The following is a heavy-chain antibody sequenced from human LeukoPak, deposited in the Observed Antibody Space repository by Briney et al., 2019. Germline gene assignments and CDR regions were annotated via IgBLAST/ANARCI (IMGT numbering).Heavy chain of an antibody. CDR3: ARPSMVRGVIKNWFDP. CDR1: GYSFTSYW. V-gene: IGHV5-51*01. Sequence: GESLKIPCKGSGYSFTSYWIGWVRQMPGKGLEWMGIIYPGDSDTRYSPSFQGQVTISADKSISTAYLQWSSLKASDTAMYYCARPSMVRGVIKNWFDPWGQGTLVTVSS. J-gene: IGHJ5*02. CDR2: IYPGDSDT. D-gene: IGHD3-10*01.